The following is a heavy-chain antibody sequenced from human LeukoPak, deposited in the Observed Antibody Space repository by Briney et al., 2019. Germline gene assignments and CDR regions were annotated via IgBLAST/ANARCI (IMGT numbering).Heavy chain of an antibody. CDR3: ARDEGVGARVY. J-gene: IGHJ4*02. CDR2: ISSSSTI. D-gene: IGHD3-10*01. CDR1: GFTFTSSA. Sequence: QSGGSLRLSCAASGFTFTSSATNWVRQAPGKGLEWLSYISSSSTIYYADSVKGRFTISRDNARNSLYLQMNSLRDEDTAVYYCARDEGVGARVYWGQGTLVTVSS. V-gene: IGHV3-48*02.